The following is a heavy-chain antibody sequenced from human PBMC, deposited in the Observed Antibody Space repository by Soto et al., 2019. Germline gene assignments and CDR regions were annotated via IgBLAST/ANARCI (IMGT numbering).Heavy chain of an antibody. V-gene: IGHV4-39*01. D-gene: IGHD3-22*01. J-gene: IGHJ6*01. Sequence: PSETLSLTCTVSGGSISSSSYYWGWIRQPPGEGLEWIGSFYYSGSTYYNPSLKSRVTISVDTSKNQFSMKLSSVTAADTAVYYCARSTYYYDSSGYYYNYYGMNVWGQGTTVTVSS. CDR1: GGSISSSSYY. CDR2: FYYSGST. CDR3: ARSTYYYDSSGYYYNYYGMNV.